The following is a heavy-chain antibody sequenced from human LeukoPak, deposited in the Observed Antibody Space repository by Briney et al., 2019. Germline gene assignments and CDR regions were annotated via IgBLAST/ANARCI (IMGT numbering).Heavy chain of an antibody. D-gene: IGHD3-10*01. CDR1: GFTFDDYA. CDR3: ARDYGSGSYHFDC. V-gene: IGHV3-9*01. J-gene: IGHJ4*02. CDR2: ISWNSGSI. Sequence: GGSLRLSCAASGFTFDDYAMHWVRQAPGKGLEWVSGISWNSGSIGYADSVKGRFTISRDNAKNSLYLQMNSLRAEDTALYYCARDYGSGSYHFDCWGQGTLVTVSS.